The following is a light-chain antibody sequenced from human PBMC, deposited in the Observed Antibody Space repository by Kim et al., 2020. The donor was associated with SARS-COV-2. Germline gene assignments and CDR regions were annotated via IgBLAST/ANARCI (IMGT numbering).Light chain of an antibody. CDR2: RNN. CDR3: AAWDDSLSGQV. CDR1: SSNIGSNY. J-gene: IGLJ2*01. V-gene: IGLV1-47*01. Sequence: ELTHPPSASGTPGQRVTISCSGSSSNIGSNYVYWYQQLPGTAPKLLIYRNNQRPSGVPDRFSGSKSGTSASLAISGLRSEDEADYYCAAWDDSLSGQVFGGGTQLTVL.